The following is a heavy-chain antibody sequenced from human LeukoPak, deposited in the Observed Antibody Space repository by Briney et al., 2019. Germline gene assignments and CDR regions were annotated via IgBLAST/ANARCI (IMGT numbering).Heavy chain of an antibody. CDR3: ARGPEASYYYDSSGYLDAFDI. V-gene: IGHV4-34*01. CDR2: INHSGST. D-gene: IGHD3-22*01. J-gene: IGHJ3*02. CDR1: GGSFSGYY. Sequence: PSETLSLSCAVYGGSFSGYYWSWIRQPPGKGLEWIGEINHSGSTNYNPSLKSRVTISVDTSKNQFSLKLSSVTAADTAVYYCARGPEASYYYDSSGYLDAFDIWGQGTMVTVSS.